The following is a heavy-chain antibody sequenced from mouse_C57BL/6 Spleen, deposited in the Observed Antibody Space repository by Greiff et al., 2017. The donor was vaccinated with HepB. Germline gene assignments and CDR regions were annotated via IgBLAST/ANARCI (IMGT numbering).Heavy chain of an antibody. J-gene: IGHJ4*01. Sequence: EVQLQQSGPELVKPGASVKISCKASGYTFTDYYMNWVKQSHGKSLEWIGDINPNNGGTSYNQKFKGKATLTVDKSSSTAYMELRSLTSEDSAVYYCARREGMLRPYAMDYWGQGTSVTVSS. V-gene: IGHV1-26*01. CDR1: GYTFTDYY. CDR2: INPNNGGT. D-gene: IGHD1-2*01. CDR3: ARREGMLRPYAMDY.